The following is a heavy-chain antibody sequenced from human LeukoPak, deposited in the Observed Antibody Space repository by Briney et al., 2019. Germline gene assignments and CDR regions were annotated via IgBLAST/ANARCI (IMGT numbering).Heavy chain of an antibody. D-gene: IGHD3-9*01. Sequence: GASVKDSCKTSGFTFTSYGIIWVRQAPGQGLEWVGWISGYNGNTNYAQSLQGRVTITAVTSTTTVYMEVRSLRSDDTAIYYCARGGGPPRRSSDWLLYLDLWGQGTLITVSS. CDR2: ISGYNGNT. V-gene: IGHV1-18*01. CDR1: GFTFTSYG. J-gene: IGHJ4*02. CDR3: ARGGGPPRRSSDWLLYLDL.